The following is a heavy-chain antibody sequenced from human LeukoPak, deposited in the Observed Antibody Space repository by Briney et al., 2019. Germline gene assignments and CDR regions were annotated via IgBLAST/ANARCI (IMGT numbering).Heavy chain of an antibody. Sequence: SETLSLTCTVSGGSISSNYWSWIRQPPGKGLEWIGYIYYSGDTNYNPSLKSRLTISIDTSKNQFSLKLNSVTAADTALYYCARHEGGGTYPLDYWGQGTLVTVSS. D-gene: IGHD1-26*01. CDR3: ARHEGGGTYPLDY. CDR2: IYYSGDT. CDR1: GGSISSNY. J-gene: IGHJ4*02. V-gene: IGHV4-59*08.